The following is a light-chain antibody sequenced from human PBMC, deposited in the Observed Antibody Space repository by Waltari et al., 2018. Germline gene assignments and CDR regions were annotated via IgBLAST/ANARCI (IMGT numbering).Light chain of an antibody. J-gene: IGLJ2*01. CDR1: SSHIGAGYA. CDR2: GNN. CDR3: QSYDTNLVV. Sequence: QSVLTQPPSVSGAPGQRVTISCPGSSSHIGAGYAVHWNQQLPGTAPKLLLYGNNNRPSGVPDRFSGSKSGTSASLAITGLQAEDEANYYCQSYDTNLVVFGGGTKLTVL. V-gene: IGLV1-40*01.